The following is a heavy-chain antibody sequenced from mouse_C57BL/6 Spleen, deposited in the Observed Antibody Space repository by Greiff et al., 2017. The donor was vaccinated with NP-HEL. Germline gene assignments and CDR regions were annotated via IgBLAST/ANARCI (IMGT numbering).Heavy chain of an antibody. V-gene: IGHV1-9*01. Sequence: VQLQQSGAELMKPGASVKLSCKATGYTFTGYWIEWVKQRPGHGLEWIGELLPGSGSTNYNEKFKGKATFTADTSSNTAYMQLSSLTTEDSAIYYCARAPLYGSSRYYAMDYWGQGTSVTVSS. CDR2: LLPGSGST. D-gene: IGHD1-1*01. CDR1: GYTFTGYW. CDR3: ARAPLYGSSRYYAMDY. J-gene: IGHJ4*01.